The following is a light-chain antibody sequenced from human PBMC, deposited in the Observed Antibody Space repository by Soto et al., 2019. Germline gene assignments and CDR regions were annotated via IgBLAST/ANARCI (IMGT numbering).Light chain of an antibody. CDR2: GNN. J-gene: IGLJ1*01. V-gene: IGLV1-44*01. Sequence: QSVLTQPPSASGTPGQRVTISCSGSSSNIGSNTVNWYHQLPGTAPKLLIYGNNQRPSGVPDRFSGSKSGTSASLAISGLQSEDEADYYCAAWDDSLNGPNYVFGTGTKVTVL. CDR1: SSNIGSNT. CDR3: AAWDDSLNGPNYV.